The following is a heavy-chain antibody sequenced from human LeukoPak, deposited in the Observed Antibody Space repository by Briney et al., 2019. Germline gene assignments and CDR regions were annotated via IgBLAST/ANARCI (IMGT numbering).Heavy chain of an antibody. V-gene: IGHV3-30*18. D-gene: IGHD3-10*01. CDR3: AKDRTGSGSYFY. CDR2: ISYDGSNK. J-gene: IGHJ4*02. CDR1: GFTFSSYG. Sequence: GGSLRLSCAASGFTFSSYGMHWVRPAPGKGLEWVAVISYDGSNKYYADSVKGRFTISRDNSKKTLYLQMNRLRAEDTAVYYCAKDRTGSGSYFYWGQGTLVTVSS.